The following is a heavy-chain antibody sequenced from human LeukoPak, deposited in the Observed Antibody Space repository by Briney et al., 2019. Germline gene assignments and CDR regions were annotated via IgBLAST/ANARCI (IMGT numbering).Heavy chain of an antibody. D-gene: IGHD2-21*01. CDR2: IDKIGVGT. Sequence: GGSLRLSCAASGFTFSSFAMSWIRQAPGKGLEWVSSIDKIGVGTYYADSVRGRFTISRDNSKNTPFLQMNSLRAEDSAVYYCAKDYVVGSIDYWGQGTLVTVSS. CDR3: AKDYVVGSIDY. J-gene: IGHJ4*02. V-gene: IGHV3-23*01. CDR1: GFTFSSFA.